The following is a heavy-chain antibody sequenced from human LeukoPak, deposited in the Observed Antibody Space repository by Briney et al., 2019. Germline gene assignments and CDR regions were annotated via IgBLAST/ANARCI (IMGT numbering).Heavy chain of an antibody. Sequence: PGGSLRLSCAASGFTFSSYAMHWVRQAPGKGLEWVAVISYDGSNKYYADSVKGRFTISRDNSKNTLYLQMNSLRAEDTAVYYCARDMAGYSSSWRGGAFDIWGQGTMVTGSS. D-gene: IGHD6-13*01. V-gene: IGHV3-30*04. J-gene: IGHJ3*02. CDR3: ARDMAGYSSSWRGGAFDI. CDR1: GFTFSSYA. CDR2: ISYDGSNK.